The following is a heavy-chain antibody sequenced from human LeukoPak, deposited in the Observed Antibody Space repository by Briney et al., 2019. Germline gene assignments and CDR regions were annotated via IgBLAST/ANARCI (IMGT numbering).Heavy chain of an antibody. CDR1: GGSISSGGYY. CDR3: ARGSTTVTTYWFDH. CDR2: IYYSGST. V-gene: IGHV4-31*03. J-gene: IGHJ5*02. Sequence: SETLSLTCTVSGGSISSGGYYWSWLRQHPGKGLEWIGYIYYSGSTYYNPSLKSRVTISVDTSKNQFSLKLSSVTAADTAVYYCARGSTTVTTYWFDHWGQGTLVTVSS. D-gene: IGHD4-17*01.